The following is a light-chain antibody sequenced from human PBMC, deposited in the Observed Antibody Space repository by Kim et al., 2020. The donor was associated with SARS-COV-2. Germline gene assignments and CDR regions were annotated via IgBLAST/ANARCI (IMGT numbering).Light chain of an antibody. J-gene: IGLJ2*01. Sequence: VKLTCTLSSGHSSYAIAWLQQQAEKGPRYLMKLNSDGSHSKGDGIPDRFSGSSSGAERYLTISSLQPEDEADYYCQTWGTGIHVVFGGGTQLTVL. CDR1: SGHSSYA. CDR2: LNSDGSH. CDR3: QTWGTGIHVV. V-gene: IGLV4-69*01.